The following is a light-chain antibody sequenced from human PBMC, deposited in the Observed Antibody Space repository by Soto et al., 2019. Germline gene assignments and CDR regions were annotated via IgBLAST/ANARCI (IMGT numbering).Light chain of an antibody. CDR3: SSYAGSDIVV. Sequence: QSALTQPPSASGSPGQSVTISCTGTSSDVGDYHYVSWYQQHPGKAPKLLIYEVSTRPSGVPDRFSASKSGNTASLTVSGLQAEDEADYYCSSYAGSDIVVFGEGTKLTVL. J-gene: IGLJ2*01. V-gene: IGLV2-8*01. CDR2: EVS. CDR1: SSDVGDYHY.